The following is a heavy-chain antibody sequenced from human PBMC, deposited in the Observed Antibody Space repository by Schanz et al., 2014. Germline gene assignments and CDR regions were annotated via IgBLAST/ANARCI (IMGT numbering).Heavy chain of an antibody. D-gene: IGHD1-1*01. J-gene: IGHJ4*02. CDR1: GFTFGDYA. V-gene: IGHV3-7*01. CDR2: IKEEGSVK. CDR3: ARDRRNADLDY. Sequence: VQLVESGGGVVQPGRSLRLSCAASGFTFGDYAMTWVRQAPGKGLEWVANIKEEGSVKDYVDSVKGRFTISRDNAKNSLYLEMNSLRAEDTALYYCARDRRNADLDYWGQGTLVTVSS.